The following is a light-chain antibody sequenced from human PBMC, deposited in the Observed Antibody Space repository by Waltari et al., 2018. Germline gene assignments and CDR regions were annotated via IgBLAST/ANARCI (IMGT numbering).Light chain of an antibody. CDR3: QQVDSFPLT. V-gene: IGKV1-12*01. Sequence: DIQMTQSPASVSASVGDRVTITCRASQDISSWLAWYQQKPGKAPKLLIYTASSLQSGVPSRFSGSGSGTAVTLTITSLQPEDFATYYCQQVDSFPLTFGGGTKVDIK. CDR2: TAS. J-gene: IGKJ4*01. CDR1: QDISSW.